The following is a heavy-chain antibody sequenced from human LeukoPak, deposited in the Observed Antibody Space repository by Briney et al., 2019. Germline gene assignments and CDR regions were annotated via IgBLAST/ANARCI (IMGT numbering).Heavy chain of an antibody. CDR1: GGSFSGYY. CDR2: INHSGST. J-gene: IGHJ5*02. D-gene: IGHD3-16*02. V-gene: IGHV4-34*01. CDR3: ARHYYVWGSYHYSVKNWFDP. Sequence: PSETLSLTCAVYGGSFSGYYWSWIRQPPGKGLEWIGEINHSGSTNYNPSLKSRVTISVDTSKNQFSLKLSSVTAADTAVYYCARHYYVWGSYHYSVKNWFDPWGQGTLVTVSS.